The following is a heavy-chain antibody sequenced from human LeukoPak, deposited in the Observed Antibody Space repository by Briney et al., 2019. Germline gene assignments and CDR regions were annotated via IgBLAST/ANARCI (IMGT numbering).Heavy chain of an antibody. CDR3: AKERTNSEDYFDY. D-gene: IGHD4-23*01. CDR2: ISYDGSVK. CDR1: GFTFSSYG. J-gene: IGHJ4*02. V-gene: IGHV3-30*18. Sequence: PGGSLRLSCAASGFTFSSYGMHWVRQAPGKGLEWVAVISYDGSVKYYADSVKGRFTISRDNSENTVCLQMNSLRAEDTAMYYCAKERTNSEDYFDYWGQGTLVTVSS.